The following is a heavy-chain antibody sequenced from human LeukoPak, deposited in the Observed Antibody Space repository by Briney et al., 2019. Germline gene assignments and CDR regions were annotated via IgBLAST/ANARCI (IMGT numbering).Heavy chain of an antibody. CDR2: IWYDGSNK. V-gene: IGHV3-33*01. J-gene: IGHJ4*02. CDR3: ARGYGDYVQGDYFDY. Sequence: PGGSLRLSCAASGFTFSSYGMHWVRQAPGKGLEWVAVIWYDGSNKYYADSVKGRFAISRDNSKNTLYLQMNSLRAEDTAVYYCARGYGDYVQGDYFDYWGQGTLVTVSS. CDR1: GFTFSSYG. D-gene: IGHD4-17*01.